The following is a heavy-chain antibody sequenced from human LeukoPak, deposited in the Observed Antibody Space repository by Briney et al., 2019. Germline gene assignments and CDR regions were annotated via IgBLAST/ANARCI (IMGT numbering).Heavy chain of an antibody. CDR3: VKSPPGESFDS. J-gene: IGHJ4*03. Sequence: PGGSLRLSCAASGFTFSSYSMGWVRQAPGKGLEWVSSISSSSSSIYYADSVKGRFTISRDNAKNSLSLQMNSLRAEDTAVYYCVKSPPGESFDSWGQGTMVTVSS. CDR1: GFTFSSYS. CDR2: ISSSSSSI. V-gene: IGHV3-21*01.